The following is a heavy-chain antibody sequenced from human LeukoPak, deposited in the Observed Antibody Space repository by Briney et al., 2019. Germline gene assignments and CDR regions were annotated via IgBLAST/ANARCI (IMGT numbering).Heavy chain of an antibody. CDR1: ADSISSSKW. CDR2: IHHGGST. Sequence: SGTLSLTCAVSADSISSSKWWSWVRQAPGKGLGWIGEIHHGGSTNYNPSLKSRVTISIDKSKNQFSLKMSSVTAADTAVYYCARSRDTTNYYGMDVWGQGATVTVSS. V-gene: IGHV4-4*02. D-gene: IGHD1-26*01. CDR3: ARSRDTTNYYGMDV. J-gene: IGHJ6*02.